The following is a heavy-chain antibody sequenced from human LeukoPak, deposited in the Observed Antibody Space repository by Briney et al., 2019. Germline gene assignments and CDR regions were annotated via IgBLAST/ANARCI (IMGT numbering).Heavy chain of an antibody. Sequence: ASVKVSCKASGYTFISYGISWVRQAPGQGLEWMGWISAYNGNTNYAQNLQGRVTMTTDTSTSTAYMELRSLRSDDTAVYYCARDSTHLYSSSWYGEYFQHWGQGTLVTVSS. CDR3: ARDSTHLYSSSWYGEYFQH. CDR1: GYTFISYG. CDR2: ISAYNGNT. D-gene: IGHD6-13*01. J-gene: IGHJ1*01. V-gene: IGHV1-18*01.